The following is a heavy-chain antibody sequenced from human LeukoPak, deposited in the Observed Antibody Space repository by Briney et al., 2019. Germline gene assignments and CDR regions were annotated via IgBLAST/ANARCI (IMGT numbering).Heavy chain of an antibody. V-gene: IGHV4-59*01. CDR3: ARSHSVWTSFDY. Sequence: PSETLSLTGTGSGGSISSYYWSWIRQPPGKGLEWIGYIYYSGSTNYNPSLKSRVIISVDTSKNQFSLKLSSVTAADTAVYYCARSHSVWTSFDYWGQGTLVTVSS. CDR1: GGSISSYY. CDR2: IYYSGST. D-gene: IGHD3/OR15-3a*01. J-gene: IGHJ4*02.